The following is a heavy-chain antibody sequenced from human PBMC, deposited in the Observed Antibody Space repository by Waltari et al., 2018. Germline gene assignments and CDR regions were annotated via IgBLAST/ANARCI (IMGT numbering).Heavy chain of an antibody. V-gene: IGHV4-38-2*02. CDR3: ASVVGATHDY. CDR2: IYHSGST. J-gene: IGHJ4*02. Sequence: QEQLQESGPGLVKPSETLSLTCTVSGYSISSGYYWGWIRQPPGKGLEWIGSIYHSGSTYYNPSLKSRVTISVDTSKNQFSLKLSSVTAADTAVYYCASVVGATHDYWGQGTLVTVSS. D-gene: IGHD1-26*01. CDR1: GYSISSGYY.